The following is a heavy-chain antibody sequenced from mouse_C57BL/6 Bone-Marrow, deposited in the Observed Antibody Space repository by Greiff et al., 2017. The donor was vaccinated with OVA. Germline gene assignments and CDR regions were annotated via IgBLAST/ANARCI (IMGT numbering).Heavy chain of an antibody. CDR3: ARLGLYDGYYPWYFDV. J-gene: IGHJ1*03. CDR1: GYTFTSYW. V-gene: IGHV1-50*01. Sequence: QVQLQQPGAELVKPGASVKLSCKASGYTFTSYWMQWVKQRPGQGLEWIGEIDPSDSYTNYNQKFKGKATLTVDTSSSTAYMQLSSLTSEDSAVYYGARLGLYDGYYPWYFDVWGTGTTVTVSS. D-gene: IGHD2-3*01. CDR2: IDPSDSYT.